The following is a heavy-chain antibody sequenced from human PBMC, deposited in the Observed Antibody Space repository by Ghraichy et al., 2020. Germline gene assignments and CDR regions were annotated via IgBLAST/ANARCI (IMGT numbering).Heavy chain of an antibody. D-gene: IGHD1-26*01. J-gene: IGHJ4*02. V-gene: IGHV3-23*01. CDR3: AKHSGSYYFDY. CDR2: VTGSGSST. CDR1: GFTFSSYG. Sequence: LSLTCAASGFTFSSYGMSWVRQAPGKGLEWVSGVTGSGSSTYYADSVKGRFTISRDNSKNTLYLQMNSLRAEDTAVYWCAKHSGSYYFDYWGQGTLVTVSS.